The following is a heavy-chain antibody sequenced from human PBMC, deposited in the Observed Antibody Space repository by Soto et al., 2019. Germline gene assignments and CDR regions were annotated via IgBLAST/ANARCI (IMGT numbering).Heavy chain of an antibody. J-gene: IGHJ6*02. CDR3: ARSTMTAPYGMDV. Sequence: LSLTCTVSGGSISSGGYYWSWIRQHPGKGLEWIGYIYYSGSTYYNPSLKSRVTISVDTSKNQFSLKLSSVTAADTAVYYCARSTMTAPYGMDVWGQGTTVTVSS. CDR2: IYYSGST. V-gene: IGHV4-31*03. D-gene: IGHD3-22*01. CDR1: GGSISSGGYY.